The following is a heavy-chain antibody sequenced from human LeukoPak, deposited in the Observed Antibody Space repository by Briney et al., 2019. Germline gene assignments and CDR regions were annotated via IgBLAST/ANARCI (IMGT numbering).Heavy chain of an antibody. V-gene: IGHV3-21*01. J-gene: IGHJ4*02. CDR3: AREEGSSFPDY. Sequence: GGSLRLYCAASGFTFSSYSMNWVRQAQGKGLEWFSSISSSSSYIYYADSVKGRFTISRDNAKNSLYLQMNSLRAEDTAVYYCAREEGSSFPDYWGQGTLVTVSS. CDR2: ISSSSSYI. CDR1: GFTFSSYS. D-gene: IGHD6-6*01.